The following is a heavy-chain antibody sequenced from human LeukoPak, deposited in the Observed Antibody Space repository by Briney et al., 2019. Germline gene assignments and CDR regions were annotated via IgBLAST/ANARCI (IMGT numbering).Heavy chain of an antibody. CDR2: MNSDGSTT. V-gene: IGHV3-74*01. J-gene: IGHJ4*02. CDR1: GFIFSTYA. D-gene: IGHD1-26*01. CDR3: ARDGIVGAYNAGNDY. Sequence: GRSLRLSCAASGFIFSTYAMHWVRQAPGKGLVWVSRMNSDGSTTAYADSVKGRFTISRDNAKNTLYLQMNSLRAEDTAVYYCARDGIVGAYNAGNDYWGQGTLVTVSS.